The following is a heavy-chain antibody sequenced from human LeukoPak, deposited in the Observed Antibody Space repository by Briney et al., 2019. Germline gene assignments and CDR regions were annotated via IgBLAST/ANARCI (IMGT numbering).Heavy chain of an antibody. CDR1: GVSISSSNFY. J-gene: IGHJ5*02. D-gene: IGHD3-9*01. Sequence: SETLSLTCTVSGVSISSSNFYWAWIRQPPGKGLEWIGNIYYSGTTYYNPSLESRVTISVDTSKNQFSLKLSSVTAADTAVYYCARCAYYDILTGYYRYNWFDPWGQGTLVTVSS. CDR2: IYYSGTT. CDR3: ARCAYYDILTGYYRYNWFDP. V-gene: IGHV4-39*07.